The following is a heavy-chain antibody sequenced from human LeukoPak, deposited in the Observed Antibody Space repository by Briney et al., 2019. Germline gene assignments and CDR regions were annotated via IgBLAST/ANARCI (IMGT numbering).Heavy chain of an antibody. Sequence: EASVKVSCKASGYTFTGYYMHWVRQAPGQGLEWMAMINPSGGSTTYLQKFQGRVTITRGTSTMTVYMELSSLRSEDTAVYYCAREFAAMVPNGFDIWGQGTMVTVSP. V-gene: IGHV1-46*01. CDR2: INPSGGST. D-gene: IGHD5-18*01. J-gene: IGHJ3*02. CDR3: AREFAAMVPNGFDI. CDR1: GYTFTGYY.